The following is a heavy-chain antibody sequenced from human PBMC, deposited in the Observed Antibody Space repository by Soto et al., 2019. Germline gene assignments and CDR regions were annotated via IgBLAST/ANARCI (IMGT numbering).Heavy chain of an antibody. CDR2: IYYSGST. J-gene: IGHJ6*02. CDR3: AISSFPYSYYGMDV. Sequence: QVQLQESGPGLVKPSETLSLTCTVSGGSISSYYWSWIRQPPGKGLEWIGYIYYSGSTNYNPSLKSRVTISVDTSKNQFSLKLSSVTAADTAVYYCAISSFPYSYYGMDVWGQGTTVTVSS. V-gene: IGHV4-59*01. CDR1: GGSISSYY. D-gene: IGHD1-26*01.